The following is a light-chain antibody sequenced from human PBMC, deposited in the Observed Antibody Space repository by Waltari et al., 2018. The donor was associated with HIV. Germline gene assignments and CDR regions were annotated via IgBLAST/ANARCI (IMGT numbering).Light chain of an antibody. CDR3: AAWDGSLSAVV. Sequence: QSLLTQPPSASGAPGQRVTISCSGSSSNIGTNYVYWYQQLPGRAPKFLMYRDVPRPSGVPDRFSGSKSGTSASLAISGLRSDDEADYYCAAWDGSLSAVVFGGGTKLTVL. CDR1: SSNIGTNY. V-gene: IGLV1-47*01. J-gene: IGLJ3*02. CDR2: RDV.